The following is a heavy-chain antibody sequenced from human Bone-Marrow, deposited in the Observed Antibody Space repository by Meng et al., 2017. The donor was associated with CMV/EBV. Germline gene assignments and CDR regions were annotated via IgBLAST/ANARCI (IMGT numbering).Heavy chain of an antibody. CDR1: GFTFSSYW. Sequence: GESLKISCAASGFTFSSYWMSWVRQAPGKGLEWVANIEQDGSEKYYVDSVKGRFTISRDNAKNSLYLQMNSLRAEDTAVYYCARDKAAAGNWVDYYYYYYGMDVWGQGTTVTVSS. CDR3: ARDKAAAGNWVDYYYYYYGMDV. D-gene: IGHD6-13*01. CDR2: IEQDGSEK. J-gene: IGHJ6*02. V-gene: IGHV3-7*01.